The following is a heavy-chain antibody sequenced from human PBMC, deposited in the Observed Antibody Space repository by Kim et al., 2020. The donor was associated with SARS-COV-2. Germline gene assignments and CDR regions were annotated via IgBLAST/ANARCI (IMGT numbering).Heavy chain of an antibody. V-gene: IGHV4-59*01. CDR3: ARVDYSNRYYYYYYMDV. Sequence: SETLSLTCTVSGGSISSYYWSWIRQPPGKGLEWIGYIYYSGSTNYNPSLKSRVTISVDTSKNQFSLKLSSVTAADTAVYYCARVDYSNRYYYYYYMDVWGKGTTVTVSS. J-gene: IGHJ6*03. D-gene: IGHD4-4*01. CDR2: IYYSGST. CDR1: GGSISSYY.